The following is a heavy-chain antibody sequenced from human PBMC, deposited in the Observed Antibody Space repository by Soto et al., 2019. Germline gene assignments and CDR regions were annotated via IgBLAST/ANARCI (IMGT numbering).Heavy chain of an antibody. D-gene: IGHD3-10*01. CDR1: GGSVSSGRYY. CDR2: IYYSGST. Sequence: PSETLSLTCTVSGGSVSSGRYYWSWIRQPPGKGLEWIGYIYYSGSTNYNPSLKSRVTISVDTSKNQFSLKLSSVTAADTAVYYCAREYYYGSGPWYWGQGTLVTVSS. V-gene: IGHV4-61*01. CDR3: AREYYYGSGPWY. J-gene: IGHJ4*02.